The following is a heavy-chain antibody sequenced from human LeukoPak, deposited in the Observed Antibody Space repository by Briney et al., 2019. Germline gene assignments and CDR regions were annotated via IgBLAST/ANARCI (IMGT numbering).Heavy chain of an antibody. CDR3: ARDGMGYCSSTSCLNWFDP. D-gene: IGHD2-2*01. Sequence: ASVKVSCKASGYTFTSYGISWVRQAPGQGLEWMGWIGAYNGNTNYAQKLQGRVTMTTDTSTSTAYMELRSLRSDDTAVYYCARDGMGYCSSTSCLNWFDPWGQGTLVTVSS. CDR1: GYTFTSYG. J-gene: IGHJ5*02. CDR2: IGAYNGNT. V-gene: IGHV1-18*04.